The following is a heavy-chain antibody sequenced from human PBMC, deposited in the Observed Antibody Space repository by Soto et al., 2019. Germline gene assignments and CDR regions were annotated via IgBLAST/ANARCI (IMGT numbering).Heavy chain of an antibody. CDR1: GFTFSTFD. V-gene: IGHV3-23*01. CDR2: ILGSTGNT. J-gene: IGHJ4*02. Sequence: EVQLLESGGGLVQPGGSLRLSCAASGFTFSTFDMSWVRQAPGKGLEWGSAILGSTGNTYYADSVKGRFTISKDNSENPLFLHMNSLRPEDTALYYCTKGAWLDYWGQGMLVTVSS. CDR3: TKGAWLDY. D-gene: IGHD3-9*01.